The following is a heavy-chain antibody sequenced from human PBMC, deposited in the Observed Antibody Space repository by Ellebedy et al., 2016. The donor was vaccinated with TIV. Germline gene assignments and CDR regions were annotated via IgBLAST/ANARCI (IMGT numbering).Heavy chain of an antibody. J-gene: IGHJ4*02. Sequence: ASVKVSXXASGYRFTSFYIVWVRQAHGQGLEWMGIINPSDGSTTYPQKFQGRVAMTRDTATSTVYMELSSLRSGDTAVYYCARGSVVPAVPKWGGFYFDSWGQGTLVTVSS. CDR1: GYRFTSFY. CDR3: ARGSVVPAVPKWGGFYFDS. D-gene: IGHD2-2*01. CDR2: INPSDGST. V-gene: IGHV1-46*01.